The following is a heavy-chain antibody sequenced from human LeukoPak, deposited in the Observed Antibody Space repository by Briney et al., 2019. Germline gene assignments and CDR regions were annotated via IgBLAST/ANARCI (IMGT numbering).Heavy chain of an antibody. V-gene: IGHV3-74*01. CDR2: INSDGSST. D-gene: IGHD3-16*02. J-gene: IGHJ4*02. CDR1: GFTFSSYW. CDR3: ARDGYDYVWGSYRYDY. Sequence: PGGSLRLSCAASGFTFSSYWMHWVRQAPGKGLVWVSRINSDGSSTSYADSVKGRFTISRDNAKNTLYLQMNSPRAEDTAVYYCARDGYDYVWGSYRYDYWGQGTLVTVSS.